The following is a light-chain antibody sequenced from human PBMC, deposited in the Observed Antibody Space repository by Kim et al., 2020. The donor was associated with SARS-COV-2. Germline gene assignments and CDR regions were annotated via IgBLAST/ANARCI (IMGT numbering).Light chain of an antibody. Sequence: EIVMTQSPATLPVSPGERATLSCRASQSITRNLAWYQQKPGQAPRLLMYDASTRATGIPARFSGSGSGTEFTLTISSLQSEDFAVYYCQQYTNWPPYTFGQGTKLEI. CDR2: DAS. CDR1: QSITRN. J-gene: IGKJ2*01. CDR3: QQYTNWPPYT. V-gene: IGKV3-15*01.